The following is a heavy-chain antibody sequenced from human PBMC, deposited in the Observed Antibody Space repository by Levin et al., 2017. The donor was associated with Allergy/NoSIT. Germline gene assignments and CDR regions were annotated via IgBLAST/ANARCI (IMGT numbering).Heavy chain of an antibody. CDR2: IVVGSGNT. CDR1: GFTFTSSA. CDR3: AAESGYSYSFDY. J-gene: IGHJ4*02. D-gene: IGHD5-18*01. V-gene: IGHV1-58*01. Sequence: SVKVSCKASGFTFTSSAVQWVRQARGQRLEWIGWIVVGSGNTNYAQKFQERVTITRDMSTSTAYMELSSLRSEDTAVYYCAAESGYSYSFDYWGQGTLVTVSS.